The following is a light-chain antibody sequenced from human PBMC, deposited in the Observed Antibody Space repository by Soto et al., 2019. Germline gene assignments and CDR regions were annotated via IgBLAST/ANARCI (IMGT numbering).Light chain of an antibody. J-gene: IGKJ2*01. Sequence: DIPMTQSPSTLSASVGDTVTISCRASQNINNLLAWYQQKPGKAPKLLIYKASTLESGVPSRFSGSGSGTDFTLTISSLQPDDFATYYCQRYYTYPYTFGQGTKLEIK. V-gene: IGKV1-5*03. CDR3: QRYYTYPYT. CDR2: KAS. CDR1: QNINNL.